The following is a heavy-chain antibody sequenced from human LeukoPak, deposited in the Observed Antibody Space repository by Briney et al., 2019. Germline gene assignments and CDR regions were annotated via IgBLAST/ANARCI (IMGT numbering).Heavy chain of an antibody. D-gene: IGHD6-19*01. CDR2: INWNGGST. J-gene: IGHJ6*03. CDR3: ARSSGWYHRGPDYYYYYMDV. V-gene: IGHV3-20*04. Sequence: PGGSLRLSCAASGFTFDDYTMSWVRQAPGKGLEWVSGINWNGGSTGYVDSVKGRFTISRDNAKNSLYLQMNSLRAEDTAVYYCARSSGWYHRGPDYYYYYMDVWGKGTTVTVSS. CDR1: GFTFDDYT.